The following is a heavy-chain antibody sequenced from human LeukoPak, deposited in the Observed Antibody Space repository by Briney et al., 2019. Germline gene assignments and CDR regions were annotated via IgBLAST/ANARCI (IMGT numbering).Heavy chain of an antibody. V-gene: IGHV1-69*05. CDR2: IIPIFGTA. Sequence: GASVKVSCKASGYTFTSYGISWVRQAPGQGLEWMGGIIPIFGTANYAQKFQGRVTITTDESTSTAYMELSSLRSEDTAVYYCARVGAPIFGVPYNWFDPWGQGTLVTVS. CDR1: GYTFTSYG. J-gene: IGHJ5*02. D-gene: IGHD3-3*01. CDR3: ARVGAPIFGVPYNWFDP.